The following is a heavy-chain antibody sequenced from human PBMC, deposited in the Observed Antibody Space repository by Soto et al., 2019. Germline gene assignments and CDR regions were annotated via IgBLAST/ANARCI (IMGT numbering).Heavy chain of an antibody. CDR3: ARDTGDGTFDF. Sequence: GPSVKVSCKASGYTFSSYAMHWVRQAPGQRLEWMGWINVGYGNTKSSQKFQDRVTISRDTSASTAYMELTSLRSEDTAVYYCARDTGDGTFDFWGQGTLVTVSS. CDR1: GYTFSSYA. D-gene: IGHD7-27*01. V-gene: IGHV1-3*01. J-gene: IGHJ4*02. CDR2: INVGYGNT.